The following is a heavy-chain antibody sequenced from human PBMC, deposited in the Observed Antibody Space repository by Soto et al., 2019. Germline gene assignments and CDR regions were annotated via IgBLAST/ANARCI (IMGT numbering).Heavy chain of an antibody. CDR3: ARSLYYDYIWGSYRYGYFDY. CDR1: GGSFSGYY. V-gene: IGHV4-34*01. J-gene: IGHJ4*02. D-gene: IGHD3-16*02. Sequence: PSETLSLTCAVYGGSFSGYYWSWIRQPPGKGLEWIGEINHSGSTNYNPSLKSRVTISVDTSKNQFSLKLSSVTAADTAVYYCARSLYYDYIWGSYRYGYFDYWGQGTLVTVSS. CDR2: INHSGST.